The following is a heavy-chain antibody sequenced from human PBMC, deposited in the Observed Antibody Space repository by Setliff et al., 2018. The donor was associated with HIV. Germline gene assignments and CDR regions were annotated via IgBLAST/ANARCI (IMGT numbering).Heavy chain of an antibody. V-gene: IGHV1-69*13. CDR1: GGTISLYA. CDR3: ARDQATVNEKVWFSWIDP. D-gene: IGHD3-16*01. Sequence: SVKVSCKASGGTISLYAINGGRQAPGQGLEWMGGVIPIFNTANYAQKFQGRVTITAVGSTSTAYMELSSLRFEDTATYYCARDQATVNEKVWFSWIDPWGQGTLVTVSS. J-gene: IGHJ5*02. CDR2: VIPIFNTA.